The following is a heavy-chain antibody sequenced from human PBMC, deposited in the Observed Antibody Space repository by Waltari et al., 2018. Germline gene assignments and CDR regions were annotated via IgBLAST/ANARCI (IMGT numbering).Heavy chain of an antibody. CDR1: GGSISSSSDY. J-gene: IGHJ5*02. CDR3: ARHWKKSGYRFDP. CDR2: IYYSGST. V-gene: IGHV4-39*01. D-gene: IGHD5-12*01. Sequence: QLQLQESGPGLVKPSETLSPTCTVSGGSISSSSDYWGWIRQAPGKGLEWIGSIYYSGSTYYNPTLKSRVTISGDTSKNQFSLKLSSVTAADTAVYYCARHWKKSGYRFDPWGQGTLVTVSS.